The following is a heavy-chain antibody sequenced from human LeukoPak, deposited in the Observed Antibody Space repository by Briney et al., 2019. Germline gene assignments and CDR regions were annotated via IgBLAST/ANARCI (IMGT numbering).Heavy chain of an antibody. CDR3: AKDVYNWNFYFDY. CDR2: ISSSSSYI. J-gene: IGHJ4*02. Sequence: GGSLRLSCAASGFTFSSYSMTWVRQAPGKGLEWVSSISSSSSYIYYADSVKGRFTISRDNSKKTLYLQMNSLRAEDTAIFYCAKDVYNWNFYFDYWGQGTLVTVSS. D-gene: IGHD1-7*01. CDR1: GFTFSSYS. V-gene: IGHV3-21*04.